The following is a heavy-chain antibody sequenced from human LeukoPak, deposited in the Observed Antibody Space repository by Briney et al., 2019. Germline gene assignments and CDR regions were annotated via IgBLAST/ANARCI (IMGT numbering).Heavy chain of an antibody. V-gene: IGHV3-30-3*01. D-gene: IGHD1-26*01. J-gene: IGHJ4*02. CDR2: ISYDGSKR. CDR3: ARDLSGGYSLDY. CDR1: GFTFSTHA. Sequence: GGSLRLSCGASGFTFSTHAMHWVRQAPGKGLEWVAFISYDGSKRCHADSVKGRFTISRDNSKNTLHLQMNSLRPEDAAVYYCARDLSGGYSLDYWGQGTLVTVSS.